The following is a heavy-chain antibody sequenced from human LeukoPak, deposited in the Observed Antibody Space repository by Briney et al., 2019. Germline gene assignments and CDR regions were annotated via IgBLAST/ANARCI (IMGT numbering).Heavy chain of an antibody. J-gene: IGHJ3*01. Sequence: SVKVSCKASGGSFGKYGITWVRQAPGQGLEWMGGIMFTFGTTKYAQRFQGRVTISADESTSTAYMEVSSLRSEDTAVYYCARIAYCGADCHAFDVWGQGTMVIVSS. CDR2: IMFTFGTT. CDR1: GGSFGKYG. CDR3: ARIAYCGADCHAFDV. D-gene: IGHD2-21*01. V-gene: IGHV1-69*13.